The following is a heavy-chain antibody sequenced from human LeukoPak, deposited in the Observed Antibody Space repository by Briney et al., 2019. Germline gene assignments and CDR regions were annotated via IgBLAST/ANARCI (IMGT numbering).Heavy chain of an antibody. Sequence: GGSLRLSCAASGFTFSSYWMSWVRQAPGKGLEWVANIKQDGSEKYYVDSVKGRFTISRDNAKNSLYLQMNSLRAEDTAVYYCARERVVSGSYYRLPYYYGMDVWGQGTTVTVSS. D-gene: IGHD1-26*01. CDR1: GFTFSSYW. CDR2: IKQDGSEK. V-gene: IGHV3-7*03. J-gene: IGHJ6*02. CDR3: ARERVVSGSYYRLPYYYGMDV.